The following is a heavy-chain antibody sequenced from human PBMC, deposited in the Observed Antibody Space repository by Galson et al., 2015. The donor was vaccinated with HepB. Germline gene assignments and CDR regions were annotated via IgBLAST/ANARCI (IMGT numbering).Heavy chain of an antibody. CDR2: ISYDGSNK. CDR1: GFTFSSYA. CDR3: ARAGYYYDSSGYRWGYYYGMDV. J-gene: IGHJ6*02. Sequence: SLRLSCAASGFTFSSYAMHWVRQTPGKGLEWVAVISYDGSNKYYADSVKGRFTISRDNSKNTLYLQMNSLRAEDTAVYYCARAGYYYDSSGYRWGYYYGMDVWGQGTTVTVSS. V-gene: IGHV3-30-3*01. D-gene: IGHD3-22*01.